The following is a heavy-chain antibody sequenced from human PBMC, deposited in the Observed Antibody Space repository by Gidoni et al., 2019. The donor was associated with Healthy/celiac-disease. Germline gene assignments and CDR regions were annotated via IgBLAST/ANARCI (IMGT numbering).Heavy chain of an antibody. D-gene: IGHD3-9*01. CDR3: AKVSLNLLYYYYGMDV. V-gene: IGHV3-23*01. J-gene: IGHJ6*02. Sequence: EVQLLESGGGLVQPGGSLRLSCAASGFTFRSYAMSWVRQAPGKGLEWVSAISGSGGSTYYADSVKGRFTISRDNSKNTLYLQMNSLRAEDTAVYYCAKVSLNLLYYYYGMDVWGQGTTVTVSS. CDR1: GFTFRSYA. CDR2: ISGSGGST.